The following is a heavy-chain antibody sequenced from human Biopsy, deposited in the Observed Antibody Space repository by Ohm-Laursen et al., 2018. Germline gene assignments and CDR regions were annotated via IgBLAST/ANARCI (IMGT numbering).Heavy chain of an antibody. CDR3: ARLYRLDDYWNDDPPDAFDV. D-gene: IGHD3-3*01. CDR1: GDSISSDY. Sequence: PSQTLSLTCTVSGDSISSDYWSWIRQSPGKGLEWIGYISNRGSTNYNPSLRGRVTISVDTSKNQFSLKLSSLTAADTAVFFCARLYRLDDYWNDDPPDAFDVWGQGTVVTVSS. CDR2: ISNRGST. J-gene: IGHJ3*01. V-gene: IGHV4-59*01.